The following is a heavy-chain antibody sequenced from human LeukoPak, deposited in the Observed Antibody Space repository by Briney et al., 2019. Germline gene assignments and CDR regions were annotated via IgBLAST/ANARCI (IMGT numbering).Heavy chain of an antibody. J-gene: IGHJ6*02. V-gene: IGHV3-23*01. D-gene: IGHD3-16*01. CDR2: ISNSGGIT. CDR1: GFTFSSYA. CDR3: ARIPGGYYYAMDV. Sequence: GSLRLSCAASGFTFSSYAMSWVRQAPGKGLEWVSGISNSGGITWYADAVRGRFTISRDNSKNTLFLQMNSLRDEDTAVYYCARIPGGYYYAMDVWGQGTTVTVSS.